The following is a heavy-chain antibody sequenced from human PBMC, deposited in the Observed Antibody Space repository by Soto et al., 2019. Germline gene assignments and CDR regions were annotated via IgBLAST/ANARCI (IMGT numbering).Heavy chain of an antibody. V-gene: IGHV1-46*01. Sequence: QVQLEQSGAEVKKPGASMKVSCQASGYTFTSYYIHWVRQAPGQGLEWMGVSHVGPDTTMYAQKFQGRVTMTRDASTSTGYMELSSRISEDTAVYCCARESRDTYYFDYWGQGTLGTGSS. J-gene: IGHJ4*02. CDR3: ARESRDTYYFDY. CDR1: GYTFTSYY. CDR2: SHVGPDTT. D-gene: IGHD2-21*02.